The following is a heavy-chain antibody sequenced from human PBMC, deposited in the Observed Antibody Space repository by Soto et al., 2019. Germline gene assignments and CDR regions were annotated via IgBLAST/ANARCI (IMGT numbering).Heavy chain of an antibody. CDR1: GGSISSGTYY. Sequence: SETLSLTCTVSGGSISSGTYYWNWIRQPPGKGPEWIGEINHTGSTNYNPSLKSRVTISVDTSKNQFSLKLSSVTAADTAVYYCARGEVDCSSTSCYYGYWGQGTLVTVSS. D-gene: IGHD2-2*01. CDR3: ARGEVDCSSTSCYYGY. V-gene: IGHV4-61*01. J-gene: IGHJ4*02. CDR2: INHTGST.